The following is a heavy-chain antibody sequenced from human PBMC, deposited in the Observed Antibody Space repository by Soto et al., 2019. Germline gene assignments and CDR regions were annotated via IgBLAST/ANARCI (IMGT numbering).Heavy chain of an antibody. V-gene: IGHV3-7*01. Sequence: GGSLRLSCAASGFTFSSYWMSWVRQAPGKGLEWVANIKQDGSEKYYVDSVKGRFTISRDNAKNSLYLQMNSLRAEDTAVYYCATDSKRITIFGVVDGWFDPWGQGTLVTVSS. J-gene: IGHJ5*02. CDR3: ATDSKRITIFGVVDGWFDP. CDR1: GFTFSSYW. CDR2: IKQDGSEK. D-gene: IGHD3-3*01.